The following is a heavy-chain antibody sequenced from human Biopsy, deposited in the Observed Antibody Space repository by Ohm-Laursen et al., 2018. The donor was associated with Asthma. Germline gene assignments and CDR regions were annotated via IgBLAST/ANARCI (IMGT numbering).Heavy chain of an antibody. V-gene: IGHV1-3*01. Sequence: ATVKISCKASGYNFISFAIHWVRQAPGQRLEWVGWINAGNGNTKYSQKFQGRVTITRDTSATTAYMELSSLRCEDTAVYYCARAYGGSFFSGSFAIWGQGTMVTVSS. CDR2: INAGNGNT. D-gene: IGHD4-23*01. CDR1: GYNFISFA. CDR3: ARAYGGSFFSGSFAI. J-gene: IGHJ3*02.